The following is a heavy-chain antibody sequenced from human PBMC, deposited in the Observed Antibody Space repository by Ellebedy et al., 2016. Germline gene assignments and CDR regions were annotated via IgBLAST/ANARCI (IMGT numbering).Heavy chain of an antibody. V-gene: IGHV4-34*01. CDR1: GGSFSGYY. J-gene: IGHJ6*02. D-gene: IGHD1-1*01. CDR2: INHSGST. Sequence: SETLSLTXTVYGGSFSGYYWSWIRQPPGKGLEWIGEINHSGSTNYNPSLKSRVTISVDTSKNQFSLKLSSVTAADTAVYYCARHSRLERPNYYYGMDVWGQGTTVTVSS. CDR3: ARHSRLERPNYYYGMDV.